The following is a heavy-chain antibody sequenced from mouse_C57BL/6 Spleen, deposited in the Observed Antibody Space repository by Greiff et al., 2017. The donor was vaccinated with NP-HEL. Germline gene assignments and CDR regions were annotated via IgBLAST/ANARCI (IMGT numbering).Heavy chain of an antibody. CDR3: TTGGYGSSYADY. CDR2: IDPENGDT. CDR1: GFNIKDDY. D-gene: IGHD1-1*01. Sequence: VQLQQSGAELVRPGASVKLSCTASGFNIKDDYMHWVKQRPEQGLEWIGWIDPENGDTEYASKFQGKATITADTSSNTAYLQLSSLTSEDTAVYYCTTGGYGSSYADYWGQGTTLTVSS. V-gene: IGHV14-4*01. J-gene: IGHJ2*01.